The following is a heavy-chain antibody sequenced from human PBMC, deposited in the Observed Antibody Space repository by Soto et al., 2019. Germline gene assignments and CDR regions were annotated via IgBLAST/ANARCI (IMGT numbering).Heavy chain of an antibody. D-gene: IGHD3-9*01. Sequence: GGSLRLSCAASGFTFSTYAMAWVRQAPGKGLEWVSYISSSSSTIYYADSVKGRFTISRDNAKNSLYLQMNSLRDEDTAVYYCAREYYDILTGLNWFDPWGQGTLVTVSS. J-gene: IGHJ5*02. CDR2: ISSSSSTI. CDR3: AREYYDILTGLNWFDP. CDR1: GFTFSTYA. V-gene: IGHV3-48*02.